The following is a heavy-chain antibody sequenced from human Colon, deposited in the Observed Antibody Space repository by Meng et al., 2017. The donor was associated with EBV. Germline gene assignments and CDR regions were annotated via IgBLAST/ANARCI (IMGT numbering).Heavy chain of an antibody. V-gene: IGHV1-18*01. CDR3: AREADGATFDY. CDR2: ISGYNGNT. Sequence: QVPLVHAGAEVKTPGPSVKVPCKASGYTFTSYGISWVRQAPGQGLEWMGWISGYNGNTNYAQKLQGRVTMTTDTSTSTAYMELRSLRSDDTAVYYCAREADGATFDYWGQGTLVTVSS. D-gene: IGHD1-26*01. J-gene: IGHJ4*02. CDR1: GYTFTSYG.